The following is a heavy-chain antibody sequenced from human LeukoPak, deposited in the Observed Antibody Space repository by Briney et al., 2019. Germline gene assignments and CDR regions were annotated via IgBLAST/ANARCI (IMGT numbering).Heavy chain of an antibody. D-gene: IGHD6-13*01. CDR3: ARTYSSSWYVDY. V-gene: IGHV3-30-3*01. Sequence: PGGSLRLSCAASGFTFSSYALHWVRQAPGKGLEWVAVISYDGSSKYYADSVKGRFTISRDNSRNTLYLQINSLRAEDTAVYYCARTYSSSWYVDYWGQGTLVTVSS. CDR1: GFTFSSYA. CDR2: ISYDGSSK. J-gene: IGHJ4*02.